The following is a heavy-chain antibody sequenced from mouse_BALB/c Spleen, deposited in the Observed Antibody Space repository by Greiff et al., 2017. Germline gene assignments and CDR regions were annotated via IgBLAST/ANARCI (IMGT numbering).Heavy chain of an antibody. CDR3: ASDYGNYDYAMDY. CDR1: GFNIKDYY. Sequence: EVQLQQSGAELVRPGASVKLSCKASGFNIKDYYMHWVKQRPEQGLEWIGWIDPENGNTIYDPKFQGKASITADTSSNTAYLQLSSLTSEDTAVYYCASDYGNYDYAMDYWGQGTSVTVSS. V-gene: IGHV14-1*02. D-gene: IGHD2-1*01. CDR2: IDPENGNT. J-gene: IGHJ4*01.